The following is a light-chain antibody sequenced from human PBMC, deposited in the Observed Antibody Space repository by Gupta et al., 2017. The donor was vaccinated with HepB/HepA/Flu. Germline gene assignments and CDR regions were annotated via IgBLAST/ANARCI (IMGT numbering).Light chain of an antibody. CDR1: SLRSYY. CDR3: NSRDSSGNHS. CDR2: GKN. Sequence: SSELTQDPAVSVALGQPVRITCQGDSLRSYYASWYQQKPGQAPVLVIYGKNNRPSGIPDRFSGSSSGNTASLTITGAQAEDEADYYCNSRDSSGNHSFGGGTKLTVL. V-gene: IGLV3-19*01. J-gene: IGLJ2*01.